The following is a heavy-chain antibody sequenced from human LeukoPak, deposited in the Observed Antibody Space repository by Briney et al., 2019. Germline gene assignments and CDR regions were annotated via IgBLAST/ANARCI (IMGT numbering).Heavy chain of an antibody. CDR2: ISSSSTYI. CDR1: GFTFSSYA. CDR3: ARDTDYYDSSGYYPTFDY. V-gene: IGHV3-21*01. J-gene: IGHJ4*02. D-gene: IGHD3-22*01. Sequence: GGSLRLSRAASGFTFSSYAMNWVRQAPGKGLEWVSSISSSSTYIYYVDSVKGRFTISRDSAKNSLYLQMNSLRAEDTAVYYCARDTDYYDSSGYYPTFDYWGQGTLVTVSS.